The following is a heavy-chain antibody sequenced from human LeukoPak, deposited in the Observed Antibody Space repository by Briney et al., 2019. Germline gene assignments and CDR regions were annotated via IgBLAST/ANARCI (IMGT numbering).Heavy chain of an antibody. CDR1: GFTFTTYA. J-gene: IGHJ3*01. CDR2: INSGGGST. CDR3: AKPDRQSFDSSASFDF. Sequence: GGSLRLSCAASGFTFTTYAMNWVRQAPGKGLEWVSGINSGGGSTYHADSVRGRFTISRDNSKNTLFLQMNSLRVEDTAVYYCAKPDRQSFDSSASFDFWGQGTMVTVSS. V-gene: IGHV3-23*01. D-gene: IGHD3-22*01.